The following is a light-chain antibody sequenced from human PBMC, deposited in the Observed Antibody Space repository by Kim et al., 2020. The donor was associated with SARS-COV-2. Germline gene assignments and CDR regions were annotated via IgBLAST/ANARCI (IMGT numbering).Light chain of an antibody. CDR1: SSNVGGYNY. CDR2: EVS. CDR3: SSYAGSNNLV. Sequence: GQLFTISSTGTSSNVGGYNYVSWYQQHPGKAPKLMIYEVSKRPSGVPDRFSGSKSGNTASLTVSGLQAEDEADYYCSSYAGSNNLVFGGGTQLTVL. J-gene: IGLJ2*01. V-gene: IGLV2-8*01.